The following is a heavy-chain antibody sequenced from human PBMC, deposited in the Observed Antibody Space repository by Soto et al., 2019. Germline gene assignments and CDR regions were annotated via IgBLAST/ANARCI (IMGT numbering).Heavy chain of an antibody. V-gene: IGHV1-69*10. D-gene: IGHD3-3*01. Sequence: ASVKVSCKASGGTFSSYSISWVRQAPGQGLEWMGGIIPILGIANYAQKFQGRVTITADKSTSTAYMELSSLRSEDTAVYYCASAPQTDYDFWSGYYDYWGQGTLVTVSS. J-gene: IGHJ4*02. CDR1: GGTFSSYS. CDR3: ASAPQTDYDFWSGYYDY. CDR2: IIPILGIA.